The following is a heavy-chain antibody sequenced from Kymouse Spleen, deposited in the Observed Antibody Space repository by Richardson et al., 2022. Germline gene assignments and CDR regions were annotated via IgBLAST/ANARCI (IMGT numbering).Heavy chain of an antibody. D-gene: IGHD2-8*01. Sequence: QVQLQESGPGLVKPSETLSLTCTVSGGSVSSGSYYWSWIRQPPGKGLEWIGYIYYSGSTNYNPSLKSRVTISVDTSKNQFSLKLSSVTAADTAVYYCARDRIVLMVYAWYYGMDVWGQGTTVTVSS. CDR1: GGSVSSGSYY. V-gene: IGHV4-61*01. CDR2: IYYSGST. J-gene: IGHJ6*02. CDR3: ARDRIVLMVYAWYYGMDV.